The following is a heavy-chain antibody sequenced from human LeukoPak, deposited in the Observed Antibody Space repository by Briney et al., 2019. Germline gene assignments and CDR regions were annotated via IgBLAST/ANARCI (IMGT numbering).Heavy chain of an antibody. D-gene: IGHD5-12*01. CDR2: IIPIFGTA. CDR1: GGTFSSYA. V-gene: IGHV1-69*05. J-gene: IGHJ6*03. Sequence: SVKVSCKASGGTFSSYAISWVRRAPGQGLEWMGRIIPIFGTANYAQKFQGRVTITTDESTSTAYMELSSLRSEDTAVYYCARVRYGYDFAPYYMDVWGKGTTVTVSS. CDR3: ARVRYGYDFAPYYMDV.